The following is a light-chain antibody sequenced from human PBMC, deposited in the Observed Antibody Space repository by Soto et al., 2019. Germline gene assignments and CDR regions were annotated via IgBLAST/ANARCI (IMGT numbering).Light chain of an antibody. J-gene: IGLJ1*01. CDR3: SSFTTSSTFV. CDR2: DVS. Sequence: QSALAQPASVSGSRGQSITISCTGTSSDIGRYDYVSWFQQHPGKVPKLIIYDVSNWPSGVYDRFSGSKSGNTASLTISGLHPEDEADYYCSSFTTSSTFVFGTGTKVTVL. CDR1: SSDIGRYDY. V-gene: IGLV2-14*03.